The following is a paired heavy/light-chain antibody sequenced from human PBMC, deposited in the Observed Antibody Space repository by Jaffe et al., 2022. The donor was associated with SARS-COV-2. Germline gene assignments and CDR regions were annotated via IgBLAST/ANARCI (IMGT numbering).Heavy chain of an antibody. CDR3: AREDYYDSSGYSPNYYYYGMDV. CDR2: IYTSGST. V-gene: IGHV4-4*07. J-gene: IGHJ6*02. CDR1: GGSISSYY. D-gene: IGHD3-22*01. Sequence: QVQLQESGPGLVKPSETLSLTCTVSGGSISSYYWSWIRQPAGKGLEWIGRIYTSGSTNYNPSLKSRVTMSVDTSKNQFSLKLSSVTAADTAVYYCAREDYYDSSGYSPNYYYYGMDVWGQGTTVTVSS.
Light chain of an antibody. CDR3: QQANSFPS. CDR1: QGISSW. Sequence: DIQMTQSPSSVSASVGDRVTITCRASQGISSWLAWYQQKPGKAPKLLIYAASSLQSGVPSRFSGSGSGTDFTLTISSLQPEDFATYYCQQANSFPSFGPGTKVDIK. CDR2: AAS. J-gene: IGKJ3*01. V-gene: IGKV1-12*02.